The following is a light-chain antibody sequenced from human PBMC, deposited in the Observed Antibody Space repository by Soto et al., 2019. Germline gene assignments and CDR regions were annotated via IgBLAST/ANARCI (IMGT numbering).Light chain of an antibody. J-gene: IGKJ1*01. Sequence: DIKMTQSPSTVSASVGDRLTITCRASQSISNWLAWYQQRPGKAPKLLIFDASSLESGVPSRFSGSGSGTDFTLTISSLQPEDFATYYCQQGYSAPWTFGQGSKVDIK. V-gene: IGKV1-5*01. CDR3: QQGYSAPWT. CDR1: QSISNW. CDR2: DAS.